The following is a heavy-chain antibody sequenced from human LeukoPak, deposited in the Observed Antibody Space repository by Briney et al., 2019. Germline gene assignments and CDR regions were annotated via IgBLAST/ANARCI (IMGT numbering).Heavy chain of an antibody. CDR2: IYPGDSDT. Sequence: GESLKIPCKGSGYSFTSYWIGWVRQMPGKGLEWMGIIYPGDSDTRYSPSFQGQVTISADKSISTAYLQWSSLKASDTAMYYCARPRNWNYGRGDDAFDIWGQGTMVTVSS. CDR3: ARPRNWNYGRGDDAFDI. V-gene: IGHV5-51*01. J-gene: IGHJ3*02. D-gene: IGHD1-7*01. CDR1: GYSFTSYW.